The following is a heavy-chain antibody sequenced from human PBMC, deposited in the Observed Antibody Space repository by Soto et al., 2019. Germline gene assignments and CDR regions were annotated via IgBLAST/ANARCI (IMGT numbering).Heavy chain of an antibody. Sequence: QVTLKESGPVLVKPTETLTLTCTVSGFSLSNARMGVSWIRQPPGKALEWLAHIFSNDEKSYSTSLKSRLSISKDTSKSQVVLTMTNMDPVDTATYYCARTDIVATIGGYYYYGMDVWGQGTTVTVSS. CDR1: GFSLSNARMG. CDR2: IFSNDEK. D-gene: IGHD5-12*01. V-gene: IGHV2-26*01. CDR3: ARTDIVATIGGYYYYGMDV. J-gene: IGHJ6*02.